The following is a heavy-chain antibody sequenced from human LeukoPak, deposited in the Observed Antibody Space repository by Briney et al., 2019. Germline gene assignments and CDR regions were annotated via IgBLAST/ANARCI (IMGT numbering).Heavy chain of an antibody. Sequence: SETLSLTCAVYGGSFSGYYWSWIRQPPGKGLEWIGEINHSGCTNYNPSLKSRVTISVDTSKNQFSLKLSSVTAADTAVYYCARGATKYYYDSSGSNPPRGYYYYMDVWGKGTTVTISS. CDR2: INHSGCT. CDR3: ARGATKYYYDSSGSNPPRGYYYYMDV. D-gene: IGHD3-22*01. J-gene: IGHJ6*03. CDR1: GGSFSGYY. V-gene: IGHV4-34*01.